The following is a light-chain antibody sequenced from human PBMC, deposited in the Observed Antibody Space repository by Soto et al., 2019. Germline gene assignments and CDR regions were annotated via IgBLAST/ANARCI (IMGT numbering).Light chain of an antibody. Sequence: DIQMTQSPSSLSASVGDRVTITCRASQGISNYLGWFQHKPGKAPKRLIYAASSLQGGVPSRFSGSGSWTEFTLTITGLQAEDFADCYWLQHKTYPYTFGQGTKLEIK. J-gene: IGKJ2*01. CDR2: AAS. CDR1: QGISNY. V-gene: IGKV1-17*01. CDR3: LQHKTYPYT.